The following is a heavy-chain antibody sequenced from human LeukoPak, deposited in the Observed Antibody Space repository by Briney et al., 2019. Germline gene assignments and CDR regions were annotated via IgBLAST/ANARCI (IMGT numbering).Heavy chain of an antibody. Sequence: GGSLRLSCAASGFTFSSYGMHWVRQAPGKGLEWVAVISYDGSNKYYADSVKGRFTISRDNSKNTLYLQMNSLRAEDTAVYYCAKDLEGEQQLVIDYWGHGTLVTVSS. D-gene: IGHD6-13*01. CDR2: ISYDGSNK. CDR3: AKDLEGEQQLVIDY. CDR1: GFTFSSYG. J-gene: IGHJ4*01. V-gene: IGHV3-30*18.